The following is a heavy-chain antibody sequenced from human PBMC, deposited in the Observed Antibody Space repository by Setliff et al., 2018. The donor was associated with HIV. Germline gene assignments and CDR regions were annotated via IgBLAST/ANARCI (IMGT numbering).Heavy chain of an antibody. CDR3: TRDYAYDWNAVMDV. Sequence: KSGGSLRLSCAASGFTFSSYRMNWVRQAPGKGLEWVSSISSSSTYIYYADSVKGRFTISRDNAKNSLYLQMNSLRAEDTAVYYCTRDYAYDWNAVMDVWGKGTTVTVSS. CDR2: ISSSSTYI. CDR1: GFTFSSYR. D-gene: IGHD1-20*01. V-gene: IGHV3-21*01. J-gene: IGHJ6*03.